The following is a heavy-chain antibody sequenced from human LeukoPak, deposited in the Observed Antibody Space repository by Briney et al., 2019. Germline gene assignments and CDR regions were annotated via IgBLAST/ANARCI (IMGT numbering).Heavy chain of an antibody. J-gene: IGHJ4*02. CDR2: IYYSGST. Sequence: SETLSLTCSVSGDSISSYYWSWIRQPPGKGLEWIGYIYYSGSTNYNPSLKSRVTISVDTSKNQFSLKLSSVTAADTAVYYCARISYYYDSSGYSQHFDYWGQGTLVTVSS. V-gene: IGHV4-59*01. CDR3: ARISYYYDSSGYSQHFDY. D-gene: IGHD3-22*01. CDR1: GDSISSYY.